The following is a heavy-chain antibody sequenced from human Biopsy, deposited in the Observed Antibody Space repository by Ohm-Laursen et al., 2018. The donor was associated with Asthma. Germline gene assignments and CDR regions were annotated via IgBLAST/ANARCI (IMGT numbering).Heavy chain of an antibody. J-gene: IGHJ6*02. Sequence: SETPSCQAPGGTFTNFAISWVRQAPGQGLEWLGGLMTVFGKTNYTQKFQGRVTITADETTSRAYMEVTSLRSEETAIYYCARCQVGYSSGWSLLLKKIYYSGMDVWGQGTAVTVSS. D-gene: IGHD6-19*01. CDR2: LMTVFGKT. CDR1: GGTFTNFA. V-gene: IGHV1-69*13. CDR3: ARCQVGYSSGWSLLLKKIYYSGMDV.